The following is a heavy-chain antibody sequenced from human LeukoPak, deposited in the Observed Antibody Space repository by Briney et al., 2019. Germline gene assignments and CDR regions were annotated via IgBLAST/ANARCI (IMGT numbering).Heavy chain of an antibody. J-gene: IGHJ3*02. CDR2: IRNDGSNK. CDR1: GFTFSSYG. Sequence: GGSLRLSCVASGFTFSSYGMHWVRQAPGKGLEWVAFIRNDGSNKFYADSVKGRFTVSRDSSKKTVFLQMDSLRFDDTALYYCANSPLIYCPSTTRYMGAFDMWGQGTMVTVSS. V-gene: IGHV3-30*02. CDR3: ANSPLIYCPSTTRYMGAFDM. D-gene: IGHD2-2*02.